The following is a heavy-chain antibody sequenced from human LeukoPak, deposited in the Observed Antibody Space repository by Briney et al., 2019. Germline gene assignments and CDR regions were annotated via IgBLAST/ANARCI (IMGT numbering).Heavy chain of an antibody. J-gene: IGHJ4*02. V-gene: IGHV3-66*01. CDR3: ARIIGAFGTYRYDS. CDR2: IYSGGTT. CDR1: GFTVSDHY. Sequence: GGSLRLSCAASGFTVSDHYMSWVRQAPGQGLESVSLIYSGGTTLYADSVKGRFTISRDNAKKSLYLQMNSLRAEDTAVYYCARIIGAFGTYRYDSWGQGTLVSVSS. D-gene: IGHD3-16*02.